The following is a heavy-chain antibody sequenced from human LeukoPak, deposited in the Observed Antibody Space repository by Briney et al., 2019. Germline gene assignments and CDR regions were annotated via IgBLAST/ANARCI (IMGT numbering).Heavy chain of an antibody. CDR2: IYHSGST. Sequence: SETLSLTCAVSGGSISGSNWWSWVRQPPGKGLEWIGEIYHSGSTNYNPSLKSRVTISVDKSKNQFSLKLSSVTAADTAVYYCARDGGELLAFDIWGQGTMVTVSS. V-gene: IGHV4-4*02. D-gene: IGHD1-26*01. CDR3: ARDGGELLAFDI. CDR1: GGSISGSNW. J-gene: IGHJ3*02.